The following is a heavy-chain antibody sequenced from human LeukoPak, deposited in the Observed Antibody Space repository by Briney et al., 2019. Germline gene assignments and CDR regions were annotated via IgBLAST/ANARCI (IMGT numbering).Heavy chain of an antibody. CDR2: ISWNSGSI. CDR3: AKETAMGPYYYGMDV. V-gene: IGHV3-9*01. Sequence: GRSLRLSCAASGFTFDDYAMHWVRQAPGKGLEWVSGISWNSGSIGYADSVKGRFTISRDNAKNSLYLQMNSLRAEDTALYYRAKETAMGPYYYGMDVWGQGTTVTVSS. D-gene: IGHD5-18*01. J-gene: IGHJ6*02. CDR1: GFTFDDYA.